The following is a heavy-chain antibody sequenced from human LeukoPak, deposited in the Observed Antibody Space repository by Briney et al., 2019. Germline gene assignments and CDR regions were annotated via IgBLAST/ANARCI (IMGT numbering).Heavy chain of an antibody. D-gene: IGHD4-17*01. CDR1: GFTFSSYA. CDR3: ARKDYGDYDRRPFDY. V-gene: IGHV3-30*04. J-gene: IGHJ4*02. CDR2: ISYDGSNK. Sequence: GGSLRLSYAASGFTFSSYAMHWVRQAPGKGLEWVAVISYDGSNKYYADSVKGRFTISRDNSKNTLYLQMNSLRAEDTAVYYCARKDYGDYDRRPFDYWGQGTLVTVSS.